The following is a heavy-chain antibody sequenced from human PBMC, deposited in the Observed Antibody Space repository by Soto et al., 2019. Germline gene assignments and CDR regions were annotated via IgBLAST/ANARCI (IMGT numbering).Heavy chain of an antibody. CDR3: AREELRRPYYFHY. J-gene: IGHJ4*02. V-gene: IGHV4-31*03. CDR1: GGSISSGGYY. D-gene: IGHD1-7*01. CDR2: IYYSGST. Sequence: PSETLSLTCTVSGGSISSGGYYWSWIRQHPGKGLEWIGYIYYSGSTYYNPSLKSRVTISVDTSKNQFSLKLSSVTAADTAVYYCAREELRRPYYFHYWGQGTLVTVSS.